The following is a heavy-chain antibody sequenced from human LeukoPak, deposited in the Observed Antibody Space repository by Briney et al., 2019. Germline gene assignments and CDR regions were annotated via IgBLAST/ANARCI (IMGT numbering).Heavy chain of an antibody. J-gene: IGHJ4*02. CDR1: GFTSSSYA. D-gene: IGHD5-18*01. V-gene: IGHV3-23*01. Sequence: GGSLRLSCAASGFTSSSYAMSWVRQAPGKGLEWVSAVSSSGGSTNYADYVKGQFTISRDNSKNTVYLHMNNLRAEDTAVYYCAKEGRKTGNTYGYEYDCWGQGTLVTVSS. CDR3: AKEGRKTGNTYGYEYDC. CDR2: VSSSGGST.